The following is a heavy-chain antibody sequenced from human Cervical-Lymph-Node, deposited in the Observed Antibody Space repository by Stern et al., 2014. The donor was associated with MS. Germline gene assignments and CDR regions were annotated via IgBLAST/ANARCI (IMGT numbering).Heavy chain of an antibody. J-gene: IGHJ4*02. D-gene: IGHD3-22*01. V-gene: IGHV1-69*01. CDR2: IYPMTRTE. Sequence: VQLVESGAEVKKPGSPVRVSCKASGGTFTTYAISWVRQAPGQGLEWVGGIYPMTRTEKYAQKLQGSATITADASTTPDFMELSSLKFDDTAVYYCARDLSGIGYYDYWGQGTLVAVSS. CDR1: GGTFTTYA. CDR3: ARDLSGIGYYDY.